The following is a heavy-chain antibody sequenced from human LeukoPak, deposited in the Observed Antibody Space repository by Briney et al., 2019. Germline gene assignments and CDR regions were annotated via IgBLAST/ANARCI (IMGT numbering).Heavy chain of an antibody. D-gene: IGHD3-10*01. V-gene: IGHV3-11*06. Sequence: PGGSLRLSCAASGFTFSDYYMSWIRQAPGKGLEWVSYISSSSSYTNYADSVKGRFTISRDNAKNSLYLQMNSLRAEDTAVYYCARKGSGSYPFPALYYFDYWGQGTLVTVSS. CDR2: ISSSSSYT. CDR1: GFTFSDYY. CDR3: ARKGSGSYPFPALYYFDY. J-gene: IGHJ4*02.